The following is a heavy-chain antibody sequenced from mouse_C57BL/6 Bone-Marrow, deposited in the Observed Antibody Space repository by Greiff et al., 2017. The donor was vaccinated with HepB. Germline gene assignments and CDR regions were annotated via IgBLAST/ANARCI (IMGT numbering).Heavy chain of an antibody. Sequence: DVKLVESGGGLVKPGGSLKLSCAASGFTFSSYAMSWVRQTPEKRLEWVATISDGGSYTYYPDNVKGRFTISRDNAKNNLYLQMSHLKSEDTAMYYCAREDYYGSSFYWGQGTTLTVSS. V-gene: IGHV5-4*01. J-gene: IGHJ2*01. CDR3: AREDYYGSSFY. CDR2: ISDGGSYT. CDR1: GFTFSSYA. D-gene: IGHD1-1*01.